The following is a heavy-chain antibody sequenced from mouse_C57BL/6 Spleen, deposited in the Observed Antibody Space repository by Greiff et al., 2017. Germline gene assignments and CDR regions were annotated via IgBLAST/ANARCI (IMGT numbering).Heavy chain of an antibody. J-gene: IGHJ2*01. Sequence: VQLQQPGAELVRPGSSVKLSCKASGYTFTSYWMHWVKQRPIQGLEWIGNIDPSDSETHYNQKFKDKATLTVDKSSSTAYMQLSSLTSEDSAVYYGAREGPTFLDFDYWGQGTTLTVSS. CDR2: IDPSDSET. D-gene: IGHD4-1*02. V-gene: IGHV1-52*01. CDR3: AREGPTFLDFDY. CDR1: GYTFTSYW.